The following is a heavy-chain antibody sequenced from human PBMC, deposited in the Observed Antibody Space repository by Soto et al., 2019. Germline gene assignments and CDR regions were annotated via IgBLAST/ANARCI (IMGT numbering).Heavy chain of an antibody. D-gene: IGHD2-15*01. Sequence: ASVKVSCKASGGTFSTYTITWVRQAPGQGLEWMGIINPSGGSTSYAQKFQGRVTMTRDTSTSTVYMELSSLRSEDTAVYYCARVYCSGGSCYGIDYWGQGTLVTVSS. CDR3: ARVYCSGGSCYGIDY. J-gene: IGHJ4*02. CDR1: GGTFSTYT. V-gene: IGHV1-46*01. CDR2: INPSGGST.